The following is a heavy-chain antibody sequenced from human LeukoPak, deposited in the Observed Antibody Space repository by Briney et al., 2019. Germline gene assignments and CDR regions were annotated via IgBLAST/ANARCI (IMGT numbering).Heavy chain of an antibody. CDR1: GFTFSTYS. CDR3: ARDREWPDAFDI. Sequence: PGGTLRLSCAASGFTFSTYSMNWVRQAPGKGLEWVSSISSSSSFIYYADSVKGRFTISRDNAKNSLYLQMNSLRAEDTAVYYCARDREWPDAFDIWGQGTMVTVSS. V-gene: IGHV3-21*01. CDR2: ISSSSSFI. J-gene: IGHJ3*02. D-gene: IGHD3-3*01.